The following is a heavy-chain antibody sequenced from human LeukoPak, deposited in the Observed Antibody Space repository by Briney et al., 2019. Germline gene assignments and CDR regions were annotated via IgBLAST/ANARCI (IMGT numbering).Heavy chain of an antibody. CDR2: IIPIFGTA. Sequence: SVKVSCKASGGTFSSYAISWVRQAPGQGLEWMGRIIPIFGTANYAQKFQGRVTITTDESTSTAYMELSSLRSEDTAVYYCASVDSRKYFQHWGQGTLVTVSS. D-gene: IGHD3-22*01. CDR3: ASVDSRKYFQH. CDR1: GGTFSSYA. V-gene: IGHV1-69*05. J-gene: IGHJ1*01.